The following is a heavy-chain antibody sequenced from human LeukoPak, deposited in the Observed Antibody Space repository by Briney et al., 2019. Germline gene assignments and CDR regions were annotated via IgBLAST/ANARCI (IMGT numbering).Heavy chain of an antibody. CDR2: INPSGGST. J-gene: IGHJ4*02. CDR3: ATDLLDYSSGWY. CDR1: GYTFTSYY. Sequence: ASVKVSCRASGYTFTSYYMHWVRQAPGQGLEWMGIINPSGGSTSYAQKFQGRVTMTEDTSTDTAYMELSSLRSEDTAVYYCATDLLDYSSGWYWGQGTLVTVSS. V-gene: IGHV1-46*01. D-gene: IGHD6-19*01.